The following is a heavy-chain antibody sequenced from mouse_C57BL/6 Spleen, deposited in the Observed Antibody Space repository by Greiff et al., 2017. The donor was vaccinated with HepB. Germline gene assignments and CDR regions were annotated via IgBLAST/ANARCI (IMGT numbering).Heavy chain of an antibody. Sequence: DVMLVESGGGLVKPGGSLKLSCAASGFTFSSYAMSWVRQTPEKRLEWVATISDGGSYTYYPDNVKGRFTISRDNAKNNLYLQMSHLKSEDTAMYYCAREGGSSYGDYWGQGTTLTVSS. CDR3: AREGGSSYGDY. CDR2: ISDGGSYT. CDR1: GFTFSSYA. V-gene: IGHV5-4*01. D-gene: IGHD1-1*01. J-gene: IGHJ2*01.